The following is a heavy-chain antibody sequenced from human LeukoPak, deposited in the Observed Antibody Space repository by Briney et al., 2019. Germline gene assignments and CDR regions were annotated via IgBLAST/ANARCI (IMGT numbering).Heavy chain of an antibody. D-gene: IGHD3-3*01. CDR3: ARGAFGVLLSAFDI. Sequence: SETLSLTCTVSGYSISSGYYWGWIRQPPGKGLEWIGNIYHSGSTYSNPSLKSRVIVSVDTSKNQFSLKLSSVTAADTAVYWCARGAFGVLLSAFDIWGQGTMVTVSS. CDR1: GYSISSGYY. V-gene: IGHV4-38-2*02. J-gene: IGHJ3*02. CDR2: IYHSGST.